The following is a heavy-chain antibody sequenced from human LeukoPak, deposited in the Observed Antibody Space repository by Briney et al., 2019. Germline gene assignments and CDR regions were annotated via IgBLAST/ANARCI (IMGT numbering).Heavy chain of an antibody. D-gene: IGHD3-16*01. CDR2: ISGSGGST. CDR3: ARVPGLRLPVDY. Sequence: GGSLRLSCAASGFTFSSYAMSWVRQAPGKGLEWVSAISGSGGSTYYADSVRGRFTISRDNSKNTLYLQMNSLRAEDTAVYYCARVPGLRLPVDYWGQGTLVTVSS. CDR1: GFTFSSYA. V-gene: IGHV3-23*01. J-gene: IGHJ4*02.